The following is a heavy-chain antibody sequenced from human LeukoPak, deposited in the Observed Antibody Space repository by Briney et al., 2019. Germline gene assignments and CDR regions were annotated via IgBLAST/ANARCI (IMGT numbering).Heavy chain of an antibody. V-gene: IGHV4-59*08. CDR1: GGSISSYY. CDR2: IYYSGST. CDR3: ARHSSTYYYDSSGYYSFDY. J-gene: IGHJ4*02. Sequence: SSETLSLTCTVSGGSISSYYWSWIRQPPGKGLEWIGYIYYSGSTNYNPSLKSRVTISVDTSKNQFSLKLSSVTAADTAVYYCARHSSTYYYDSSGYYSFDYWGQGTLVTVSS. D-gene: IGHD3-22*01.